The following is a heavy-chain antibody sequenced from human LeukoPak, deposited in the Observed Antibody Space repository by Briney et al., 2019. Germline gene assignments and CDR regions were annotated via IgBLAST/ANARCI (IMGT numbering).Heavy chain of an antibody. CDR3: ARGRGMATIPFDY. Sequence: SETLSLTRTVSGGSIGSYYWSWIRQPPGRGLEWIGYMHYSGSTNNNPSLKSRLSISVDTSKNQFSLKLRSVTAADTAVYYGARGRGMATIPFDYWGQGTLVTVSS. D-gene: IGHD5-24*01. J-gene: IGHJ4*02. CDR2: MHYSGST. CDR1: GGSIGSYY. V-gene: IGHV4-59*12.